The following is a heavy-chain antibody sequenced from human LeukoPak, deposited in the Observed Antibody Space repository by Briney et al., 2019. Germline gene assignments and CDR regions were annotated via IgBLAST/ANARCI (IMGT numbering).Heavy chain of an antibody. Sequence: GGSLRLSCAASGFTVSSNYMSWVRQAPGKGLEWVSVIYTSGSTYYTDSVKGRFTISRDNSKNTLYLQMNSLRPEDTAMYYCARDLAAMAPGGYWGQGTLVTASS. V-gene: IGHV3-53*01. CDR2: IYTSGST. J-gene: IGHJ4*02. CDR3: ARDLAAMAPGGY. CDR1: GFTVSSNY. D-gene: IGHD5-18*01.